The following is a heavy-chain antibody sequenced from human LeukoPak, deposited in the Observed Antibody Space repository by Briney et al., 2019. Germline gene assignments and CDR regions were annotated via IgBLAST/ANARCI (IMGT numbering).Heavy chain of an antibody. CDR2: IYPGDSDT. Sequence: GESLKISCKGIGYSFTDYWIGWVRQRPGKGLEPMGIIYPGDSDTKYSPSFQGQVTISADKSINTAYLQWSSLKASDTAMYYCARACSTGWYYFDYWGQGSLVTVSS. D-gene: IGHD6-19*01. V-gene: IGHV5-51*01. CDR3: ARACSTGWYYFDY. J-gene: IGHJ4*02. CDR1: GYSFTDYW.